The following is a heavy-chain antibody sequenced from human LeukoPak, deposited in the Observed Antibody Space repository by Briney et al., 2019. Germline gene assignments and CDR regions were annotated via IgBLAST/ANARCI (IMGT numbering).Heavy chain of an antibody. D-gene: IGHD3-10*01. J-gene: IGHJ4*02. CDR1: GFTFSSYS. Sequence: GSLRLSCAASGFTFSSYSMNWVRQAPGKGLEWVSSISSSSSYIYYADSVKGRFTISRDNAKNSLYLQMNSLRAEDTAVYYCARPHTGYGSGSRYWGQGTLVTVSS. V-gene: IGHV3-21*01. CDR3: ARPHTGYGSGSRY. CDR2: ISSSSSYI.